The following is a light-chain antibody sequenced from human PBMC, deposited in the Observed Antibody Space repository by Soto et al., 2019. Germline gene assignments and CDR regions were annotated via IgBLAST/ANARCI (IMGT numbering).Light chain of an antibody. V-gene: IGKV1-39*01. CDR3: QQSLTSPYT. CDR2: AAS. J-gene: IGKJ2*01. CDR1: QTISTH. Sequence: DIQMTQSPSSLSASVGDRVTITCRASQTISTHLNWYQQKPGKAPKLLIYAASTLQSGVPSRFSGSGSGTDFTLTINSLQPEDFATYYWQQSLTSPYTFGQGTKLEIK.